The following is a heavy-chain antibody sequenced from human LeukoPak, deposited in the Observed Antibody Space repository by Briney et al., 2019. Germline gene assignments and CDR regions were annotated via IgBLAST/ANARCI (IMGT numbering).Heavy chain of an antibody. CDR2: INPNSGST. CDR1: GYTFTGYY. Sequence: GASVKVSCKASGYTFTGYYMNWVRQAPGQGLEWMGWINPNSGSTNYAQKFQGRVTMTRDTSISTAYMELSRLRSDDTAVYYCARVWGGSGYENDWGQGTLVTVSP. V-gene: IGHV1-2*02. CDR3: ARVWGGSGYEND. D-gene: IGHD5-12*01. J-gene: IGHJ4*02.